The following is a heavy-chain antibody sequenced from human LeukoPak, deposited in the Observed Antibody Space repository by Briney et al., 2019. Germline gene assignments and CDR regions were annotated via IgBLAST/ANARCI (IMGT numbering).Heavy chain of an antibody. Sequence: EASVKVSCKASGGTFSSYAISWVRQAPGQGLEWMGWISAYNGNTNYAQKLQGRVTMTTDTSTSTAYMELRSLRSDDTAVYYCAAYYYDSSGYFYFDYWGQGTLVTVSS. V-gene: IGHV1-18*01. CDR2: ISAYNGNT. D-gene: IGHD3-22*01. J-gene: IGHJ4*02. CDR1: GGTFSSYA. CDR3: AAYYYDSSGYFYFDY.